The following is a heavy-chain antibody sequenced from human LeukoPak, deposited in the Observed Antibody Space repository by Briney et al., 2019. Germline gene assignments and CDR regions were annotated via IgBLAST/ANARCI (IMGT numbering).Heavy chain of an antibody. D-gene: IGHD2-15*01. Sequence: PSETLSLTCTVSGGSISSHYWSWLRQPPGKGLEGVGYIYYSGSTNYHPSLKSRVTISVDTSKNQFSLKLSSVTAADTAVYYCARAIDDAFDIWGQGTMVTVSS. CDR2: IYYSGST. J-gene: IGHJ3*02. CDR3: ARAIDDAFDI. V-gene: IGHV4-59*11. CDR1: GGSISSHY.